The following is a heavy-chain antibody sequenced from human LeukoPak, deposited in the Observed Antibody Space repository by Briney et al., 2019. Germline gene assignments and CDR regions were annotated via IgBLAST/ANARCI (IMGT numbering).Heavy chain of an antibody. CDR2: ISGSGGST. CDR3: AKIPRRGGWYPEYFQH. CDR1: GFTFSSYA. J-gene: IGHJ1*01. Sequence: PGGSLRLSCAASGFTFSSYAMSWVRQAPGKGLEWVSAISGSGGSTYYADSVKGRFTISRDNPKNTLYLQMNSLRAEDTAVYYCAKIPRRGGWYPEYFQHWGQGTLVTVSS. V-gene: IGHV3-23*01. D-gene: IGHD6-19*01.